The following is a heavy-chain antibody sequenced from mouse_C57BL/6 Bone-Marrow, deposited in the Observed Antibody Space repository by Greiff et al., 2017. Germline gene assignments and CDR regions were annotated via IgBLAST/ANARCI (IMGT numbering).Heavy chain of an antibody. J-gene: IGHJ4*01. CDR3: ARDGYYFFLDY. CDR2: SRNKANDYTT. Sequence: EVKLVESGGGLVQSGRSLRLSCATSGFTFSDFYMEWVRQAPGKGLEWIAASRNKANDYTTEYSASVKGRFIVSRDTSQSILYLQMNALRAEDTAIYYCARDGYYFFLDYWGQGTSVTVSS. V-gene: IGHV7-1*01. D-gene: IGHD2-12*01. CDR1: GFTFSDFY.